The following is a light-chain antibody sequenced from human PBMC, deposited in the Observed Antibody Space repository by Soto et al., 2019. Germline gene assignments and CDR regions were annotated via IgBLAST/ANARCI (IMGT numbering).Light chain of an antibody. V-gene: IGKV3-20*01. Sequence: EIVLTQSPGTLSLSPGERATLSCRASQSVSSSYLAWYQQKPGQAPRLLIYGASSRATCIPDRFSGSGSGTDFTLTISRLEPADFAVYYCQQYGSSPPLTFGGGTKVEIK. J-gene: IGKJ4*01. CDR2: GAS. CDR1: QSVSSSY. CDR3: QQYGSSPPLT.